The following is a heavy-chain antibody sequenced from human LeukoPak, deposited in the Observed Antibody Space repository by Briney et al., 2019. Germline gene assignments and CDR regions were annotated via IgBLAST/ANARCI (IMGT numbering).Heavy chain of an antibody. J-gene: IGHJ6*02. CDR3: AREVVIFPDYYYYGMDV. CDR1: GFTFNNYV. Sequence: PGGSLRLSCAASGFTFNNYVMSWVRQAPGKGLEWVSGIDYSGGATNYADSVQGRFTVSRDNSKNTLYLQMNNLRAEDTAVYYCAREVVIFPDYYYYGMDVWGQGTTVTVSS. CDR2: IDYSGGAT. D-gene: IGHD3-9*01. V-gene: IGHV3-23*01.